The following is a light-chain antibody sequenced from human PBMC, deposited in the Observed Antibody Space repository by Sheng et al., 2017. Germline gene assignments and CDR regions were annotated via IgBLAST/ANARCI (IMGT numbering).Light chain of an antibody. V-gene: IGLV3-21*02. CDR2: DDS. CDR3: QVWDSTSDHEV. J-gene: IGLJ3*02. CDR1: DIGDKS. Sequence: SYVLTQPPSVSVAPGQTARIPXAGNDIGDKSVHWYQQKPGLAPVVVVYDDSGRPSGIPERFSWLQAGNTATLTITRVDAGDEADYYCQVWDSTSDHEVFGGGTKVTVL.